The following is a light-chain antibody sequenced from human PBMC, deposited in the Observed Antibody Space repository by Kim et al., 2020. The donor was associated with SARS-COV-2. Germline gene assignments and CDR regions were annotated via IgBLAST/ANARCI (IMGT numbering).Light chain of an antibody. Sequence: SYELTQPPSVSVAPGKTARITCGGNNIGSKSVHWYRQKPGQAPVLVIYYDSDRPSGIPERFSGSNSGNTATLTISRVEAGDEADYYCQVWDSSSDHWVFGGGTKVTVL. J-gene: IGLJ3*02. CDR2: YDS. V-gene: IGLV3-21*04. CDR1: NIGSKS. CDR3: QVWDSSSDHWV.